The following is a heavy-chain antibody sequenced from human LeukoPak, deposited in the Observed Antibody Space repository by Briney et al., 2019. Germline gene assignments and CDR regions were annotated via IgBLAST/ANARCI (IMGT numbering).Heavy chain of an antibody. CDR2: INAGNGNT. D-gene: IGHD1-26*01. CDR3: AQITVGATSDGLFDY. V-gene: IGHV1-3*01. CDR1: GYTFTSYA. J-gene: IGHJ4*02. Sequence: ASVKVSCKASGYTFTSYAMHWVRQAPGQRLEWMGWINAGNGNTKYSQKFQGRVTITRDTSASTAYMELSSLRSEDTAVYYCAQITVGATSDGLFDYWAREPWSPSPQ.